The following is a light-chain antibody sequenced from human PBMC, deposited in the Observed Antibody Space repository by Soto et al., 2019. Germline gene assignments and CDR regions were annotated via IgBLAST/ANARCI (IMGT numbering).Light chain of an antibody. CDR3: CSYVGRNTYV. Sequence: QSVLTQPRSASGSPGQSITISCTGTSSDVGGYNYVSWYQQHPAKAPKLIIFDVSKRPSGVPNRFSGSKSGNTASLTISGLRAEVEADYYCCSYVGRNTYVFGTGTKVTVL. J-gene: IGLJ1*01. CDR2: DVS. V-gene: IGLV2-11*01. CDR1: SSDVGGYNY.